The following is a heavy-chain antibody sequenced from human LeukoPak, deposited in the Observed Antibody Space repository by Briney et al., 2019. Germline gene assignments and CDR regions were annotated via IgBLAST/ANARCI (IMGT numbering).Heavy chain of an antibody. CDR1: GYSFTSYW. CDR3: ARQEYCSGGSCYTWFDP. D-gene: IGHD2-15*01. V-gene: IGHV5-51*01. Sequence: GESLKISCKGSGYSFTSYWIGWVRQMPGKGLEWMGIIYPADSDIRYSPSFQGQVTISADKSISTAYLQWSSLKASDTAMFYCARQEYCSGGSCYTWFDPWGQGTLVTVSS. CDR2: IYPADSDI. J-gene: IGHJ5*02.